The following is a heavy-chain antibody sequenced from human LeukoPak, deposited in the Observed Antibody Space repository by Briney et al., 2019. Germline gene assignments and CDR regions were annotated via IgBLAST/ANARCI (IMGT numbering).Heavy chain of an antibody. CDR2: ISYDGSNK. Sequence: GRSLRLSCAASGFTFSSYAMHWVRQAPGKGLEWVAVISYDGSNKYYADSVKGRFTISGDNSKNTLYLQMNSLRAEDTAVYYCARTVGATIDAFDIWGQGTMVTVSS. CDR3: ARTVGATIDAFDI. CDR1: GFTFSSYA. D-gene: IGHD1-26*01. J-gene: IGHJ3*02. V-gene: IGHV3-30*04.